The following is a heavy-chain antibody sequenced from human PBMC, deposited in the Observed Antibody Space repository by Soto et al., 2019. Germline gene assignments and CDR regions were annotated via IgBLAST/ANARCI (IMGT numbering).Heavy chain of an antibody. Sequence: PSETLSLTCAVSGGSISSGGYSWSWIRQPPGKGLEWIGYMYHSGSTNYNPSLKSRVTISLDKSKNQFSLKLSSVTAADTAIYYCVRSVFLSGGSYKGLIRLHYFDTWGPGTLVTVSS. CDR3: VRSVFLSGGSYKGLIRLHYFDT. V-gene: IGHV4-30-2*01. D-gene: IGHD3-3*01. CDR2: MYHSGST. J-gene: IGHJ4*02. CDR1: GGSISSGGYS.